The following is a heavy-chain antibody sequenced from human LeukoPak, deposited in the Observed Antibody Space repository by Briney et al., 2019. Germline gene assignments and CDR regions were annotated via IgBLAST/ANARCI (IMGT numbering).Heavy chain of an antibody. CDR1: GGSITSSSYY. CDR2: VYYSGST. D-gene: IGHD6-19*01. Sequence: SETLSLTCTVSGGSITSSSYYWGWIRQPPGKGLEWIGSVYYSGSTYYNPSLKSRVTMSVDTSKNQFSLKLSSVTAADTAVYYCARSYSSGWYYFDYWGQGTLVTVSS. J-gene: IGHJ4*02. CDR3: ARSYSSGWYYFDY. V-gene: IGHV4-39*07.